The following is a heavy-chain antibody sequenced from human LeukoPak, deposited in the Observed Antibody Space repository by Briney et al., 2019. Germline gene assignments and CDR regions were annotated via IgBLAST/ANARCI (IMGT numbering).Heavy chain of an antibody. D-gene: IGHD3-22*01. J-gene: IGHJ3*02. CDR2: IGTADDT. CDR1: GFTSSTYD. V-gene: IGHV3-13*04. CDR3: ARAIVVRSGAFDI. Sequence: GGSLRLSCAASGFTSSTYDMHWVRQVIGKGLEWVSGIGTADDTHYLGSVKGRFTISRENGKSSLYLHMNSLRAGDTAVYYCARAIVVRSGAFDIWGQGTMVTVPS.